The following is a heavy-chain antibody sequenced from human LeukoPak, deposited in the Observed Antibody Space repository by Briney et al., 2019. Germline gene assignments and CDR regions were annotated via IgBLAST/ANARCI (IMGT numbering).Heavy chain of an antibody. D-gene: IGHD3-10*01. CDR1: GGSFSGYY. CDR2: IYYSGST. V-gene: IGHV4-59*01. CDR3: ASLGIYGYYGSGSPLDP. J-gene: IGHJ5*02. Sequence: PSETLSLTCAVYGGSFSGYYWSWIRQPPGKGLEWIGYIYYSGSTNYNPSLKSRVTISVDTSKNQFSLKLSSVTAADTAVYYCASLGIYGYYGSGSPLDPWGQGTLVTVSS.